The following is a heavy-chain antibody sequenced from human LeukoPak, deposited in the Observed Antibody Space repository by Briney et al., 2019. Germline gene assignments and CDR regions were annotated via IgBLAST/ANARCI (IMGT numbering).Heavy chain of an antibody. D-gene: IGHD1-26*01. CDR2: IYPGDSDT. CDR3: ARYKWELLQNYYGMDV. V-gene: IGHV5-51*01. J-gene: IGHJ6*02. CDR1: GYSFTTYW. Sequence: LGESLKISCKGSGYSFTTYWIGWVRQMPGKGLEWMGIIYPGDSDTRYSPSFQGQVTISADKSISTAYLQWSSLKASDTAMYYCARYKWELLQNYYGMDVWGQGTTVTVSS.